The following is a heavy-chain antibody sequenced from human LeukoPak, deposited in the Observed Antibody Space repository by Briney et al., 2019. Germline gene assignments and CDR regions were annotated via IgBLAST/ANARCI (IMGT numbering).Heavy chain of an antibody. V-gene: IGHV1-2*02. CDR3: ARGVVEYYYDSSGSYYYYMDV. J-gene: IGHJ6*03. D-gene: IGHD3-22*01. Sequence: ASVKVSCKASGYTFTGYYLHWVRQAPGQGLEWMGWINPNSDGTNYAQKFQGRVTMTRDTSISTAYMELSRLRSDDTAVYDCARGVVEYYYDSSGSYYYYMDVWGKGTTVTVSS. CDR2: INPNSDGT. CDR1: GYTFTGYY.